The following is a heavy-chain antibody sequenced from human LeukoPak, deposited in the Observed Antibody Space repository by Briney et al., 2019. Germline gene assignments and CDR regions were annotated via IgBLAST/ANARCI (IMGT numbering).Heavy chain of an antibody. CDR2: IDPSGGST. V-gene: IGHV1-46*01. D-gene: IGHD3-10*01. CDR3: ARGHSFRGGYVSRWLDP. J-gene: IGHJ5*02. Sequence: ASVKVSCKTSGCTFTSFHMHWVRRAPGQGLEWMGMIDPSGGSTTYAQNFQGRVTMTRDTSTNTFYMELSSLRFGDTAIYFCARGHSFRGGYVSRWLDPWGQGTLVTVSS. CDR1: GCTFTSFH.